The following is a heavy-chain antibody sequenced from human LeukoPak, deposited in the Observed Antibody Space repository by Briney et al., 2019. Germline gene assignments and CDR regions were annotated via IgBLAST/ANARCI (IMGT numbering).Heavy chain of an antibody. V-gene: IGHV4-31*03. CDR1: GASISSGGYY. Sequence: LRLSCTVSGASISSGGYYWSWIRQHPGKGPEWIGYSCYSGSPYYNPSLKSRVTISVDTSRNQFSLKLSSVTAADTAVYYCARGPHCSSTSCYSEYFHHWGQGTLVTVSS. J-gene: IGHJ1*01. D-gene: IGHD2-2*01. CDR3: ARGPHCSSTSCYSEYFHH. CDR2: SCYSGSP.